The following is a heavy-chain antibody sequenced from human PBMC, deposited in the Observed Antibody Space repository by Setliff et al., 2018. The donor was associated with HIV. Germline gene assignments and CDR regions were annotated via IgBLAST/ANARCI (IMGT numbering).Heavy chain of an antibody. CDR3: TRRRGPMVRGVDPTPSYYFDY. CDR1: GDSASNSRYY. J-gene: IGHJ4*02. CDR2: IHYDEKT. D-gene: IGHD3-10*01. Sequence: SETLSLTCTVSGDSASNSRYYWAWIRQPPGKGLEYIGSIHYDEKTYYNPSLKSRVTISVDTSKNQFSLRLSSVTAGDTAVYYCTRRRGPMVRGVDPTPSYYFDYWGQGTLVTVSS. V-gene: IGHV4-39*07.